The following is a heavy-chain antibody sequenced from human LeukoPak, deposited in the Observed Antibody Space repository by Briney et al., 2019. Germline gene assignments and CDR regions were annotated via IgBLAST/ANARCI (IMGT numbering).Heavy chain of an antibody. CDR2: IGAGGSNT. CDR3: ARDGTKAYCGGDCRAHDY. V-gene: IGHV3-23*01. Sequence: GGSLRLSCAASGFTFSSYAMSWVRQAPGKGLEWVSRIGAGGSNTYHADSVKGRFTISRDNSKNTLYLQMNSLRAEDTAVYFCARDGTKAYCGGDCRAHDYWGQGTLVTVSS. CDR1: GFTFSSYA. J-gene: IGHJ4*02. D-gene: IGHD2-21*02.